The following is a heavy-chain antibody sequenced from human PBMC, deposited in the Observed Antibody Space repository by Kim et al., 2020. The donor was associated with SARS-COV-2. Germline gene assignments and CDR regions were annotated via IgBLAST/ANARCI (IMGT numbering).Heavy chain of an antibody. V-gene: IGHV4-39*01. Sequence: SETLSLTCIVSGGSISSNNYYWGCIRQSPGNGLEWIGSIYYSASPYYNPSLESRVTISVDTSKNQYSLRLSSVTAADTALYYCATKVATTFDFWGQGTLVTVSS. J-gene: IGHJ4*02. CDR2: IYYSASP. D-gene: IGHD5-12*01. CDR3: ATKVATTFDF. CDR1: GGSISSNNYY.